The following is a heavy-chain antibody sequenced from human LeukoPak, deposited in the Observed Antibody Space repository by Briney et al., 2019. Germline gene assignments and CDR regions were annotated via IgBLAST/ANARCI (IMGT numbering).Heavy chain of an antibody. CDR1: GFSLSTSGMR. Sequence: SGPTLVNPTQTLTLTCTFSGFSLSTSGMRVSWIRQPPGEALEWLARIDWDDDKFYSTSLKTRLTISKDTSKNQVVLTMTNMDPVDTATYYCARTVEVRGVFGASYYFDYWGQGTLVTVSS. J-gene: IGHJ4*02. V-gene: IGHV2-70*04. CDR2: IDWDDDK. CDR3: ARTVEVRGVFGASYYFDY. D-gene: IGHD3-10*01.